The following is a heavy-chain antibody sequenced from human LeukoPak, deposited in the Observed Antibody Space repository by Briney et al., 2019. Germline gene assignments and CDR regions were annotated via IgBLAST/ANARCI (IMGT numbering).Heavy chain of an antibody. CDR2: ISGSGGST. J-gene: IGHJ4*02. V-gene: IGHV3-23*01. D-gene: IGHD3-16*01. Sequence: GGSLRLSCAASGFTFSSYAMSWVRQAPGKGLQWVSAISGSGGSTYYADSVKGRFTISRDNAKNSLTLQMNSLRAEDTAVYYCARWNGGADYWGQGILVTVSS. CDR3: ARWNGGADY. CDR1: GFTFSSYA.